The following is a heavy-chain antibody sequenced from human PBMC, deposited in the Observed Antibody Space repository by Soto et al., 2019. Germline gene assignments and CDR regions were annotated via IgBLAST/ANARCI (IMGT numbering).Heavy chain of an antibody. CDR2: IRAHNGNT. V-gene: IGHV1-18*01. J-gene: IGHJ4*02. CDR3: ARGWYGDY. D-gene: IGHD2-15*01. CDR1: GYGFTTYG. Sequence: QVHLVQSGAEVKKPGASVKVSCKGSGYGFTTYGITWVRQAHGQGLEWMAWIRAHNGNTNYAQKLKGRITVNRDTSTSTAYIELTRHRSDDTGVYYCARGWYGDYWGQGALVTVSS.